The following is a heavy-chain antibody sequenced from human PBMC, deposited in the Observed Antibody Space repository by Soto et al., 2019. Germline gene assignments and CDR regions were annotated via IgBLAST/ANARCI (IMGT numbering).Heavy chain of an antibody. D-gene: IGHD4-17*01. CDR3: ARVYGDYGYYYYYGMDV. CDR1: GFTFSSYS. V-gene: IGHV3-21*01. J-gene: IGHJ6*02. Sequence: VQLVESGGGPVKPGGSLRLSCAASGFTFSSYSMNWVRQAPGKGLEWVSSISSSSSYIYYADSVKGRFTISRDNAKNSPYLQMNSLRAEDTAVYYCARVYGDYGYYYYYGMDVWGQGTTVTVSS. CDR2: ISSSSSYI.